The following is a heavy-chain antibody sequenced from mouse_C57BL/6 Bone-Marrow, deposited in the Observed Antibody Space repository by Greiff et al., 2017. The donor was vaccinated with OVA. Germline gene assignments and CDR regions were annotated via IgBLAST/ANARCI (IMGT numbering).Heavy chain of an antibody. D-gene: IGHD1-1*01. CDR3: TRTPRSSPFAY. CDR1: GYTFTSYW. J-gene: IGHJ2*01. V-gene: IGHV1-64*01. Sequence: QVQLQQPGAELVKPGASVKLSCKASGYTFTSYWMHWVKQRPGQGLEWIGMIHPNSGSTNSNEKFKSKATLSVDKSSSTAYMQLSSLTSEDSTVYYCTRTPRSSPFAYWGQGTTLTVSA. CDR2: IHPNSGST.